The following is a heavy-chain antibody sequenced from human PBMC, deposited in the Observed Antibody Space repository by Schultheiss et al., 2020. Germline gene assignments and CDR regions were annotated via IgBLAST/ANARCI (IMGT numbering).Heavy chain of an antibody. Sequence: GALRLSCEVSGFTFRSYWMHWVRQAPGKGLVWVSRIGTDGSGTSYADSVRGQFTISGDNAKNTLYLQMNSLRAEDTAVYYCARGSIAVAGHDYWGQGTLVTVSS. V-gene: IGHV3-74*01. CDR1: GFTFRSYW. CDR2: IGTDGSGT. CDR3: ARGSIAVAGHDY. D-gene: IGHD6-19*01. J-gene: IGHJ4*02.